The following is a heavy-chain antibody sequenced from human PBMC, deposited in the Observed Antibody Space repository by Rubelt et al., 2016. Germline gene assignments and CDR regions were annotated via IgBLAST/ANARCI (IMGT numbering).Heavy chain of an antibody. V-gene: IGHV4-34*01. D-gene: IGHD3-10*01. CDR3: ARGYDYYGSGRGDAFDI. CDR1: GGSFSGYY. CDR2: IYYSGST. J-gene: IGHJ3*02. Sequence: QVQLQQWGAGLLKPSETLSLTCAVYGGSFSGYYWSWIRQPPGKGLEWIGSIYYSGSTYYNPSLKSRVTISVDTSKTQCSLKLSSGTAADTAVYYCARGYDYYGSGRGDAFDIWGQGTMVTVSS.